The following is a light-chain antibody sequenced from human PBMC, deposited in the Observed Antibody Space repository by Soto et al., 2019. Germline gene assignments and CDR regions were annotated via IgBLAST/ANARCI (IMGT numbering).Light chain of an antibody. J-gene: IGKJ1*01. CDR2: AIS. CDR1: QTINTY. Sequence: DIQMTQSPSSLSASVGDSVTISCRAGQTINTYLNWYQQKPGQAPKVLIFAISTLQPGVPSRFRGSGSGTEFSLAFSSLQPEDAATYYCQQSYSKPPWTFGQGTKVQIK. CDR3: QQSYSKPPWT. V-gene: IGKV1-39*01.